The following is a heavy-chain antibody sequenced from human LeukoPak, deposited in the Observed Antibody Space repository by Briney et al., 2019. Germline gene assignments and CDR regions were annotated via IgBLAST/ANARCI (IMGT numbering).Heavy chain of an antibody. CDR3: VRVNYGGNSGYHFDY. D-gene: IGHD4-23*01. CDR2: ISGGGDGT. J-gene: IGHJ4*02. CDR1: GFDLWRYA. Sequence: PGGSLRLSCAASGFDLWRYAMSWVRQVPGKGLELVADISGGGDGTHYADSVQGRFTISRDNSKNSVLLQMGSLRAHDTAVYYCVRVNYGGNSGYHFDYWGQGTLVTVSS. V-gene: IGHV3-23*01.